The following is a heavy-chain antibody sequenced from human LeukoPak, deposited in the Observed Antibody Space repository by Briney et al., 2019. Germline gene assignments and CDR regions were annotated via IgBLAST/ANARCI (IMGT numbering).Heavy chain of an antibody. D-gene: IGHD3-22*01. CDR2: IYHSGST. J-gene: IGHJ4*02. Sequence: SETLSLTCTVSAYSISSGYYWGWIRQPPGKGLEWIGSIYHSGSTSYNPSRKSRVTISVDTFKNQISLNLSSVTAADTAIYYCARVGSSGYWHYFDYWGQGALVTVSS. V-gene: IGHV4-38-2*02. CDR1: AYSISSGYY. CDR3: ARVGSSGYWHYFDY.